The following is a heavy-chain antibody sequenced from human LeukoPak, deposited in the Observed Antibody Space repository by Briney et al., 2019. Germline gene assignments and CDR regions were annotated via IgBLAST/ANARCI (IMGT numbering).Heavy chain of an antibody. J-gene: IGHJ6*02. CDR2: INPNSGGT. D-gene: IGHD3-3*01. V-gene: IGHV1-2*04. CDR3: ARGMVLRFLEWSSGMDV. Sequence: ASVKVSCKASGYTFTGYYMHWVRQAPGQGLEWMGWINPNSGGTNYAQKFQGWVTMTRDTSISTAYMELSRLRSDGTAVYYCARGMVLRFLEWSSGMDVWGQGTTVTVSS. CDR1: GYTFTGYY.